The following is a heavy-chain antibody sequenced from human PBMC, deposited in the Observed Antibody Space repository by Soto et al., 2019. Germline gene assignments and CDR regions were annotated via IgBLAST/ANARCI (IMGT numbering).Heavy chain of an antibody. CDR2: LYWDGDR. Sequence: QITLRESGPTLVKATQTLTLTCSFSGFSLSTSGVSVGWIHQPPGKALEWLALLYWDGDRRYSPSLNARLTIIKDTSKNQLVLTMTDMDPVDTGTYYCAHYTVDTYMDVWGKGTTVTVSS. CDR1: GFSLSTSGVS. J-gene: IGHJ6*03. V-gene: IGHV2-5*02. D-gene: IGHD4-4*01. CDR3: AHYTVDTYMDV.